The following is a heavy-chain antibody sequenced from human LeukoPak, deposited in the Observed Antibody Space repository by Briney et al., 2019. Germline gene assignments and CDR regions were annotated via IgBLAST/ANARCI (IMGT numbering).Heavy chain of an antibody. V-gene: IGHV1-18*01. J-gene: IGHJ5*02. Sequence: ASVKVSCKASGYTFTSYGISWVRQAPGQGLEWMGWISAYNGNTNYAQKLQGRVTMTTDTSTSTAYMELRSLRSDDTAVYYSAREVRHMNWFDPWGQGTLVTVSS. CDR3: AREVRHMNWFDP. CDR2: ISAYNGNT. CDR1: GYTFTSYG.